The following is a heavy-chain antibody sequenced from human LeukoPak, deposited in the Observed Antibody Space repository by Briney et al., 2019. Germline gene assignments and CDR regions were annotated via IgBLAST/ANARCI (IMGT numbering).Heavy chain of an antibody. CDR3: AREWESVGKNWFDP. Sequence: SETLSLTCTVSGGSISSSSYYWSWIRQPAGKELEWIGRIYPSGSTNYSPSLKSRVTMSVDTSKNQFSLKLSSVTAADTAVYYCAREWESVGKNWFDPWGQGTLVTVSS. CDR1: GGSISSSSYY. D-gene: IGHD1-26*01. V-gene: IGHV4-61*02. CDR2: IYPSGST. J-gene: IGHJ5*02.